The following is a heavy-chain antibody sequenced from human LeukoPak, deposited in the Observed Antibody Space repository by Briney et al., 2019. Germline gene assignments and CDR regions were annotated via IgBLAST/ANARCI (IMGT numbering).Heavy chain of an antibody. V-gene: IGHV4-38-2*02. J-gene: IGHJ4*02. CDR1: GYSISSGYY. Sequence: SETLSLTCTVSGYSISSGYYWGWIRQPPGKGLEWIGSIYHSGSTYYNPSLKSRVTISVDTSKNQFSLKLSSVTAADTAVYYCARGRMVRGVYDYWGQGTLVTVSS. D-gene: IGHD3-10*01. CDR2: IYHSGST. CDR3: ARGRMVRGVYDY.